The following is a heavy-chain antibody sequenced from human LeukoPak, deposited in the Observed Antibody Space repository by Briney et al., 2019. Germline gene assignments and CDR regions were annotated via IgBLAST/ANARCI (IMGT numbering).Heavy chain of an antibody. J-gene: IGHJ3*01. CDR2: IRYDGSNK. D-gene: IGHD6-13*01. V-gene: IGHV3-30*02. CDR3: ANPRMAAAGITP. Sequence: GGSLRVSCAASGYTFSSYGMHWVRQAPGKGLEWVAFIRYDGSNKYYADSVKGRFTISRDNSKSTLYLQMNSLRAEDTAVYYCANPRMAAAGITPWGQGTMVTVSS. CDR1: GYTFSSYG.